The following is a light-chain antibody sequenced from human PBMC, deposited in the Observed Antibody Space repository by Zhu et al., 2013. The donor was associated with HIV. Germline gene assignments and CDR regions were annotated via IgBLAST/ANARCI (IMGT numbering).Light chain of an antibody. CDR1: QNLLASDGLTY. Sequence: DVVLTQTPPSLSVTPGQPASISCKSSQNLLASDGLTYLYWYLQKPGQPPQLLIYEVSKRFSGVPDRFSGSGSGTEFTLVISRVEAEDVGIYYCMQTLRSFGGGTKVEIK. V-gene: IGKV2D-29*01. CDR3: MQTLRS. CDR2: EVS. J-gene: IGKJ4*01.